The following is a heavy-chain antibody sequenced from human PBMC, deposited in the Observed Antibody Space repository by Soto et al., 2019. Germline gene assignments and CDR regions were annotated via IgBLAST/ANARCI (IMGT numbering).Heavy chain of an antibody. CDR2: IDPSDSQT. J-gene: IGHJ6*02. V-gene: IGHV5-10-1*01. Sequence: GESLKISCRGSGYSFAGYWITWVRQKPGKGLEWMGRIDPSDSQTNYSPPFQGHVTISADKSISTASLQWSSLTASDTAMYYCARHSFYPRSWLYYYYGMDVWGQGTTVTVSS. CDR3: ARHSFYPRSWLYYYYGMDV. CDR1: GYSFAGYW. D-gene: IGHD6-13*01.